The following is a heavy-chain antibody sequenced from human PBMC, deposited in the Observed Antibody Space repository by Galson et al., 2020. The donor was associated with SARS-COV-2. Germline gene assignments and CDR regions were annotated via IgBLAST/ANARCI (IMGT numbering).Heavy chain of an antibody. J-gene: IGHJ4*02. CDR1: GASVSTSPYY. CDR2: IYFIGDT. V-gene: IGHV4-39*01. D-gene: IGHD3-16*01. Sequence: SETLSLTCAVSGASVSTSPYYWGWIRQSPGKGLEWIGYIYFIGDTYYNPSLQSRITISVDTSKNQLSLKLTSLTAADTGVYYCARHADWGSQIDFWGQGTLVTVSS. CDR3: ARHADWGSQIDF.